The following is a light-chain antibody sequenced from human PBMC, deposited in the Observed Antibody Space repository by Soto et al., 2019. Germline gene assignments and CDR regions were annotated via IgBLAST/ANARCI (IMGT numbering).Light chain of an antibody. V-gene: IGKV3-11*01. CDR1: QSVSSY. Sequence: EIVLKQSPATLSLSPGDRVTLXXRASQSVSSYLAWYQQKPGQAPXLLMYDASNRATGIPARFSVMVSGKDFTLTISSLEPEDFAVYYSRQSIGTWRFGQGTRWRS. CDR2: DAS. CDR3: RQSIGTWR. J-gene: IGKJ1*01.